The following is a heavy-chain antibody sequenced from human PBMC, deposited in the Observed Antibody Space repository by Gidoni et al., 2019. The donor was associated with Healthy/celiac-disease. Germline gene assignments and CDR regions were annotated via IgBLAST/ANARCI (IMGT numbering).Heavy chain of an antibody. D-gene: IGHD3-3*01. Sequence: QVQLVESGGGLVKPGGSLRLSCAASGFTFSDYYLRGTRQAPGKGLEWVSYISSSGSTIYYADSVKGRFTISRDNAKNSLYLQMNSLRAEDTAVYYCTPYYDFWSGYSKYYYYGMDVWGQGTTVTVSS. CDR2: ISSSGSTI. J-gene: IGHJ6*02. V-gene: IGHV3-11*01. CDR1: GFTFSDYY. CDR3: TPYYDFWSGYSKYYYYGMDV.